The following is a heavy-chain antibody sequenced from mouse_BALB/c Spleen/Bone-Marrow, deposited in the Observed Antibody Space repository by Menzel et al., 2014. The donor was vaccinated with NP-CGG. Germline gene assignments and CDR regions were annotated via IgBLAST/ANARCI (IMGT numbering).Heavy chain of an antibody. CDR2: IWAGGST. Sequence: VKLQESGPGLVAPSQILSITCTVSGFSLTSYGVHWVRQPPGKGLEWLGVIWAGGSTNYNSALMSRLSISKDNSKSQVFLKMNSLQTDDTAMYYCARDGVYGSHYYAMDYWGQGTSVTVSS. V-gene: IGHV2-9*02. CDR1: GFSLTSYG. D-gene: IGHD1-1*02. CDR3: ARDGVYGSHYYAMDY. J-gene: IGHJ4*01.